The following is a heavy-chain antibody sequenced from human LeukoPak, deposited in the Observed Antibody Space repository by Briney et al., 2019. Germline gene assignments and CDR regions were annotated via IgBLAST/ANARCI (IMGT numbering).Heavy chain of an antibody. CDR2: ISAYNGDT. D-gene: IGHD6-19*01. CDR3: ARDPSNTSGWYIYFDY. J-gene: IGHJ4*02. CDR1: GYTFNRYG. V-gene: IGHV1-18*01. Sequence: ASVKVSCKPSGYTFNRYGITWVRQAPGQGLEWMGWISAYNGDTNYAQNFKGRVTMTTDTSTSTAYMELRSLRSDDTAVYYCARDPSNTSGWYIYFDYWGQGTLVTVSS.